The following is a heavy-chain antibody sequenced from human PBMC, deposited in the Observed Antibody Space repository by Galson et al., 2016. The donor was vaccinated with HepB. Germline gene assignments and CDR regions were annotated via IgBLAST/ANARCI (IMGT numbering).Heavy chain of an antibody. V-gene: IGHV4-31*03. CDR3: AKDRPEGDFPYYFDS. CDR2: IFYSGGT. D-gene: IGHD3-3*01. J-gene: IGHJ4*02. CDR1: GDSISNGGYY. Sequence: PLSLTCTVSGDSISNGGYYWSWIRQHPGKGLEWIGYIFYSGGTYFNPSLESRVTMSVDTSKNQVSLKLTSVTAADAAVYYCAKDRPEGDFPYYFDSWGQGTLVTVSS.